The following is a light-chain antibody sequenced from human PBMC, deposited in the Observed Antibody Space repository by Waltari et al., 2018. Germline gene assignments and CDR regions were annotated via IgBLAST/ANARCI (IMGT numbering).Light chain of an antibody. CDR2: ELS. CDR1: SSDVGASNY. CDR3: SAYGGRDNPWV. V-gene: IGLV2-8*01. J-gene: IGLJ3*02. Sequence: QSGLTQPPSASGSPGQSVTISCTGSSSDVGASNYVTWYQQPPGKAPKLIIYELSKRPSGVPDRFSGAKSGNTASLTVSRLQAEDEAEYHCSAYGGRDNPWVFGGGTKLTVL.